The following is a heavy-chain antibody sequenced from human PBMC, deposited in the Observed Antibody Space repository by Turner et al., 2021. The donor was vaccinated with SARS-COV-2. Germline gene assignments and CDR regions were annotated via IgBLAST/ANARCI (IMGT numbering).Heavy chain of an antibody. CDR3: ARGDVVGADFDF. D-gene: IGHD1-26*01. CDR1: RYIFTNYY. J-gene: IGHJ4*02. Sequence: QVQLLQSGAEVKKPGASVKVSCKASRYIFTNYYMHWVRQAPGQGLEWMGIINGRGDVTGYAEKFQGRVTMTTDTSTRTVYMKVKSLRSDDTAVYFWARGDVVGADFDFWGQGTLVTVSP. V-gene: IGHV1-46*03. CDR2: INGRGDVT.